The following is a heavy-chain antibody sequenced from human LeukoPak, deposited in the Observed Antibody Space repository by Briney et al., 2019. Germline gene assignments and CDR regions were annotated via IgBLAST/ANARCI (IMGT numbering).Heavy chain of an antibody. V-gene: IGHV1-2*02. CDR2: INPNSGGT. D-gene: IGHD3-9*01. CDR1: GYTLTGYY. CDR3: ASNGPYYDILTGYYSYYYYMDV. Sequence: GASVKVSCKASGYTLTGYYMHWVRQAPGQGLEWMGWINPNSGGTNYAQKFQGRVTMTRDTSISTAYMELSRLRSDDTAVYYCASNGPYYDILTGYYSYYYYMDVWGKGTTVTVSS. J-gene: IGHJ6*03.